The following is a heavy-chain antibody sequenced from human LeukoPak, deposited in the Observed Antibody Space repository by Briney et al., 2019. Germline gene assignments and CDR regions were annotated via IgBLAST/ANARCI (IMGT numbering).Heavy chain of an antibody. Sequence: GGSLRLSCAASGFTFSSSAMSWVRQAPGKGLEWVSAISNNGGYTYYADSVQGRFTISRDNSKSTLCLQMNSLRAEDTAVYYCAKDGYSYGFPYYFDYWGQGTLVTVSS. CDR3: AKDGYSYGFPYYFDY. D-gene: IGHD5-18*01. CDR2: ISNNGGYT. V-gene: IGHV3-23*01. CDR1: GFTFSSSA. J-gene: IGHJ4*02.